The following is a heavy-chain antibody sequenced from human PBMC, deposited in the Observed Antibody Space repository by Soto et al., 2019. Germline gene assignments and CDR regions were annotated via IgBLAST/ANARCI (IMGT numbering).Heavy chain of an antibody. CDR2: INQDGGQK. V-gene: IGHV3-7*03. CDR3: ARIGYSSSSLDY. Sequence: GGSLRLSCAASGFIFRNYWMSWVRQVPGKGLEWLANINQDGGQKYYVDSVKGRFTISRGNARNSLYLQINSLRAEDTAMYYCARIGYSSSSLDYWGLGTLVTVSS. J-gene: IGHJ4*02. D-gene: IGHD6-6*01. CDR1: GFIFRNYW.